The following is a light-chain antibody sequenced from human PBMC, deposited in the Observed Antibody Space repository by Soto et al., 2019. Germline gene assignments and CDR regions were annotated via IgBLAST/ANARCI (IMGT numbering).Light chain of an antibody. CDR3: QQYYSTPWT. V-gene: IGKV4-1*01. J-gene: IGKJ1*01. CDR2: WAS. Sequence: DIVMTQSPDSLAVSLGERATINCKSSQSVLYSSNNKNYLAWYQQKPGQPPKLLIYWASTRECGVPDRFSGSGSGTDFALTINSLQAEDVAVYYCQQYYSTPWTFRQGTKVEIK. CDR1: QSVLYSSNNKNY.